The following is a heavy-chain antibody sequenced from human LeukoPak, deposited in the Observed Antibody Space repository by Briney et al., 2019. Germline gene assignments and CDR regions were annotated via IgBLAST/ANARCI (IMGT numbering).Heavy chain of an antibody. J-gene: IGHJ4*02. V-gene: IGHV4-59*01. CDR2: IYYSGST. D-gene: IGHD3-16*01. CDR1: GGSISPYY. Sequence: PSETLSLTCTVSGGSISPYYWSWIRQPPRKGLEWIGYIYYSGSTNYNPSLKSRVTMSVDTSKNQFSLKLSSVTAADTAVYYCARYDWGKYFDYWGQGTLVTVSS. CDR3: ARYDWGKYFDY.